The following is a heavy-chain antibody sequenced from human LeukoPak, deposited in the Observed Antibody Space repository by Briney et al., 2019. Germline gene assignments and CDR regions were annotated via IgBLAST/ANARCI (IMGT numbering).Heavy chain of an antibody. CDR2: ISGSGDTT. Sequence: TGGSLRLSCAASGFTFSSYAMSWVRQAPGKGPEWVSSISGSGDTTYYADSVKGRFTISRDNSKNTLYLQVHSLRVEDTAVYYCAKGYRYFFHYWGQGTLVTVSS. J-gene: IGHJ4*02. D-gene: IGHD2-15*01. CDR3: AKGYRYFFHY. V-gene: IGHV3-23*01. CDR1: GFTFSSYA.